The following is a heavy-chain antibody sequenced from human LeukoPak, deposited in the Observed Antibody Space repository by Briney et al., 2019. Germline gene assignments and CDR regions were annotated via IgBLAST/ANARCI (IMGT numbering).Heavy chain of an antibody. V-gene: IGHV4-30-2*01. CDR2: IYHDGTT. J-gene: IGHJ4*02. Sequence: SETLSLTCTVSGGSISSSGYYWSCIRQPPGKGLEWIGYIYHDGTTYYNPSLKSRVTISVDRSKNQLSLQLTSVTAADTAVYYCARWADYWGQGTLVTVSS. CDR1: GGSISSSGYY. CDR3: ARWADY.